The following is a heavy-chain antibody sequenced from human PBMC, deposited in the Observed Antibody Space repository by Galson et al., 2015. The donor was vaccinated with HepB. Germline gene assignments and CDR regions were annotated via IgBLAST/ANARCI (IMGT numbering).Heavy chain of an antibody. CDR1: GFSFSNYG. CDR3: VKGMYYGILTGYYDKFDY. V-gene: IGHV3-30*02. Sequence: SLRLSCATSGFSFSNYGMHWVRQTPAKGLEWVAFIRNDGSDKYYVDSLKGRFTISRDNAKNTLYLQMNSLRTEDTALYYCVKGMYYGILTGYYDKFDYWGQGTQVTVSS. CDR2: IRNDGSDK. D-gene: IGHD3-9*01. J-gene: IGHJ4*02.